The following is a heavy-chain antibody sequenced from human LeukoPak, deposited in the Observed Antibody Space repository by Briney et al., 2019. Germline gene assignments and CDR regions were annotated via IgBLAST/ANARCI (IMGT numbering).Heavy chain of an antibody. CDR3: ARAACSGGSCWGYNWFDP. CDR1: GVSISSGSYY. CDR2: IYTSGST. D-gene: IGHD2-15*01. J-gene: IGHJ5*02. V-gene: IGHV4-61*02. Sequence: PSQTLSLTCTVSGVSISSGSYYWSWIRQPPGKGLEWIGRIYTSGSTNYNPSLKSRVTISVDTSKNQFSLKLSSVTAADTAVYYCARAACSGGSCWGYNWFDPWGQGTLVTVSS.